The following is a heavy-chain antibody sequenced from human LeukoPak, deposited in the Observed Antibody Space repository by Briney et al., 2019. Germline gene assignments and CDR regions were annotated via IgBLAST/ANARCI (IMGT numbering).Heavy chain of an antibody. CDR3: ARVGRYVWGSYRYPRFDP. CDR2: INPNSGGT. V-gene: IGHV1-2*02. Sequence: ASVKVSCKASGYTFTGYYMHWVRQAPGQGLEWMGWINPNSGGTNYAQKFQGGVTMTRDTSISTAYMELSRLRSDDTAVYYCARVGRYVWGSYRYPRFDPWGQGTLVTVSS. J-gene: IGHJ5*02. CDR1: GYTFTGYY. D-gene: IGHD3-16*02.